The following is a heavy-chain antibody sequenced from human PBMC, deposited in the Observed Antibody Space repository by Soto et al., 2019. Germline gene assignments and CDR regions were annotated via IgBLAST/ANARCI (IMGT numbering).Heavy chain of an antibody. V-gene: IGHV1-2*04. Sequence: QVQLVQSGAEVKKPGASVKVSCKASGYSFTDYHIHWVRQAPGQGLEWLGRINPERGGTSTAQKFQGWVTMPTDTSISTASMELTRLTSDDTAIYYCARGDSTDCSNGVCSFFYNHDMDVWGQGTTVTVSS. CDR1: GYSFTDYH. J-gene: IGHJ6*02. D-gene: IGHD2-8*01. CDR2: INPERGGT. CDR3: ARGDSTDCSNGVCSFFYNHDMDV.